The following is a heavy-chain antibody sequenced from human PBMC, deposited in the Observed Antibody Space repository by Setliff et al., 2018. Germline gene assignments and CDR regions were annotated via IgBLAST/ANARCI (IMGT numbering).Heavy chain of an antibody. CDR2: ISSTITST. J-gene: IGHJ4*02. Sequence: GGSLRLSCTDSSSAMAWVRQAPGKGLEWVSAISSTITSTYYADSVKGRFTISRDNAKNLLFLQMNSLRAEDTGVFYCATSRNAYNCFDNWGQGTLVTVSS. CDR1: SSSA. CDR3: ATSRNAYNCFDN. D-gene: IGHD1-1*01. V-gene: IGHV3-21*01.